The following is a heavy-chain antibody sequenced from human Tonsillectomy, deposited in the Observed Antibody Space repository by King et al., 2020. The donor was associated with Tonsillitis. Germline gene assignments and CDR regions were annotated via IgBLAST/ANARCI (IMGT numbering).Heavy chain of an antibody. CDR1: GFTFSDYY. Sequence: VQLVESGGGLVKPGGSLRLSCAASGFTFSDYYMSWIRQAPGKGLEWVSYISSSGTTIYYADSVKGRFTISRDNTKNSLYLQMNSLGAEDTAVYYCARVFRYYSDSSDGAFDIWGQGTMVTVSS. J-gene: IGHJ3*02. CDR2: ISSSGTTI. CDR3: ARVFRYYSDSSDGAFDI. V-gene: IGHV3-11*01. D-gene: IGHD3-22*01.